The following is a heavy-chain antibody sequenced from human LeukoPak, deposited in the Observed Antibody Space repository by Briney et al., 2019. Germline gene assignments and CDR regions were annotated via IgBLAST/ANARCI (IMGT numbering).Heavy chain of an antibody. Sequence: GESLKISCQGSGYSFTSYWIGWVRQMPGKGLEWMGRIDPSDSYTNYSPSFQGHVTISADKSISTAYLQWSSLKASDTAMYYCAIKYYYYYGMDVWGQGTTVTVSS. J-gene: IGHJ6*02. CDR1: GYSFTSYW. CDR3: AIKYYYYYGMDV. V-gene: IGHV5-10-1*01. CDR2: IDPSDSYT.